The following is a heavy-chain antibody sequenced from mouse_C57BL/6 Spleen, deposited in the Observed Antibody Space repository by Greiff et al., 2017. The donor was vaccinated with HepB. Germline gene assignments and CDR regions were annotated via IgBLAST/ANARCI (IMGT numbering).Heavy chain of an antibody. CDR2: IDPEDGET. V-gene: IGHV14-2*01. CDR3: ARNYGSSLHYYAMDY. J-gene: IGHJ4*01. CDR1: GFNIKDYY. D-gene: IGHD1-1*01. Sequence: VQLKESGAELVKPGASVKLSCTASGFNIKDYYMHWVKQRTEQGLEWIGRIDPEDGETKYAPKFQGKATITADTSSNTAYLQLSSLTSEDTAVYYCARNYGSSLHYYAMDYWGQGTSVTVSS.